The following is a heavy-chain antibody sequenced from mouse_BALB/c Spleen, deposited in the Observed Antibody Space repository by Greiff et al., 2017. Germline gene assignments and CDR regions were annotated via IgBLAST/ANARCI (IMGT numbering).Heavy chain of an antibody. CDR3: ARGDGNYVDY. D-gene: IGHD2-1*01. Sequence: QVQLKESGAELARPGASVKLSCKASGYTFTSYWMQWVKQRPGQGLEWIGAIYPGDGDTRYTQKFKGKATLTADKSSSTAYMQLSSLASEDSAVYYCARGDGNYVDYWGQGTTLTVSS. CDR2: IYPGDGDT. J-gene: IGHJ2*01. V-gene: IGHV1-87*01. CDR1: GYTFTSYW.